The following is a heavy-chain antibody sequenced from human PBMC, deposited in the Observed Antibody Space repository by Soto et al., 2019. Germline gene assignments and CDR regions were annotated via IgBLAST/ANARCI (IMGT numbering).Heavy chain of an antibody. D-gene: IGHD2-15*01. CDR1: GFTFGGYS. V-gene: IGHV3-48*01. J-gene: IGHJ6*03. Sequence: PGGSLRLSCAASGFTFGGYSVNWVRQAPGKGLEWVSYISSSSSTIYYADSVKGRFTISRDNAKNSLYLQMNSLRAEDTAVYYCAGRLGSNGYYYYYYMDVWGKGTTVTVSS. CDR2: ISSSSSTI. CDR3: AGRLGSNGYYYYYYMDV.